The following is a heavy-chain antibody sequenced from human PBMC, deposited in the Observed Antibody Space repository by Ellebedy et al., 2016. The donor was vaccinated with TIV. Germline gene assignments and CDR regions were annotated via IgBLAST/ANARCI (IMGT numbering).Heavy chain of an antibody. Sequence: GESLNISCAASGFSFSTSVLHWARRAPGKGLELVEWVAGISDNGVAKHYPESVKGRFTVSRDNSKNTLYLQMDSLRPEDTGLYFGARESYSSGRAGTFDYWGQGALVTVSS. V-gene: IGHV3-30*03. CDR1: GFSFSTSV. J-gene: IGHJ4*02. CDR2: ISDNGVAK. D-gene: IGHD6-19*01. CDR3: ARESYSSGRAGTFDY.